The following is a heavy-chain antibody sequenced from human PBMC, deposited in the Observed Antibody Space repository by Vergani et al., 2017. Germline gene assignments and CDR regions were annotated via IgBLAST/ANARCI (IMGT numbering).Heavy chain of an antibody. J-gene: IGHJ6*03. Sequence: QVQLQQWGGGVLKPSETLSLTCVVNGGSFTSYHWTWIRQSPGEGLEWVGDIDHTGRPDYNPSLKSRLTMSVDKSRNRFSLTLNSVTATDTAIYFCARVNTETNGHLYYFNYMDVWGQGTAVTVS. CDR2: IDHTGRP. D-gene: IGHD4-11*01. CDR3: ARVNTETNGHLYYFNYMDV. CDR1: GGSFTSYH. V-gene: IGHV4-34*01.